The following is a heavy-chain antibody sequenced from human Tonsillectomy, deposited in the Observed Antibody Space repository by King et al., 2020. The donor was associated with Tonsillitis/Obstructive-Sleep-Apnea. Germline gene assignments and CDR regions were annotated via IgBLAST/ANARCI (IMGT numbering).Heavy chain of an antibody. J-gene: IGHJ4*02. D-gene: IGHD2-8*01. CDR1: GGSFRGSY. Sequence: VQLPQWGAGLLKPSETLSLTCAVYGGSFRGSYWSWIRQSPGKGLEWIGEINHSGSTNYNPSLKSRVTISVDTSKNQFSLKLDSVTAADTAVYYCARAPLYCTNGVCYAFDYWGQGTLVTVSS. V-gene: IGHV4-34*01. CDR3: ARAPLYCTNGVCYAFDY. CDR2: INHSGST.